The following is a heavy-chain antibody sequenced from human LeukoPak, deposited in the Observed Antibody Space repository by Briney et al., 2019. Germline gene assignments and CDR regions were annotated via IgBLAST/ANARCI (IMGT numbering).Heavy chain of an antibody. CDR1: GYTFTSYG. V-gene: IGHV1-18*01. Sequence: ASVNVSCKASGYTFTSYGISWVRQAPGQGLEGMGWISAYNGNTNYAQKLQGRVTMTTDTSTSTAYMELRSLRSDDTAVYYCARGGPGLGGPYYHDSSRRFDYWGQGTLVTVSS. J-gene: IGHJ4*02. CDR2: ISAYNGNT. D-gene: IGHD3-22*01. CDR3: ARGGPGLGGPYYHDSSRRFDY.